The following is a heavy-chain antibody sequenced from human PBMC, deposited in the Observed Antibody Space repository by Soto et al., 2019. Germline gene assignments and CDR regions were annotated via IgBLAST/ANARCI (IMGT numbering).Heavy chain of an antibody. CDR1: VFTFSSYS. CDR3: ARDIHAHGIAEADYGMDV. CDR2: ISSSSSYI. J-gene: IGHJ6*01. V-gene: IGHV3-21*01. D-gene: IGHD6-13*01. Sequence: WGSPRISCATSVFTFSSYSMSWVRQAAGNGLEWVSSISSSSSYIYYADSVKGRFTISRDNAKNSLYLQMKSLRAEDTAVYYCARDIHAHGIAEADYGMDVWGQGTTVTVSS.